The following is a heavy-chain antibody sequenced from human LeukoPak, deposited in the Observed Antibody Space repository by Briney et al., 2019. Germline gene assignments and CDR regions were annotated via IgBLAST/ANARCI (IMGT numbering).Heavy chain of an antibody. CDR3: TRVRSGNDFDY. CDR2: IRSKGYGGTI. D-gene: IGHD3-10*01. Sequence: GGSLRLSCAASGFTFSSYEMNWVRQAPGKGLEWVGFIRSKGYGGTIEYAASVEGRFSLSRDDSKSFVYLQMSSLKTEDTAVYYCTRVRSGNDFDYWGQGTLVTVSS. J-gene: IGHJ4*02. CDR1: GFTFSSYE. V-gene: IGHV3-49*04.